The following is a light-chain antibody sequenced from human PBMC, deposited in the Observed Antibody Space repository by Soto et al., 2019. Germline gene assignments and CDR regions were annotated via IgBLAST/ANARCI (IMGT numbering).Light chain of an antibody. CDR2: DVN. V-gene: IGLV2-14*01. Sequence: QPASVSGSPGQSITISCTGASSDIGGYKYVSWYQQYPGEAPKLILYDVNSRPSGVSNRFSGSKSGNTASLTISGLQAVDEADYYCSSYTSTWVFGTGTKVTVL. CDR1: SSDIGGYKY. J-gene: IGLJ1*01. CDR3: SSYTSTWV.